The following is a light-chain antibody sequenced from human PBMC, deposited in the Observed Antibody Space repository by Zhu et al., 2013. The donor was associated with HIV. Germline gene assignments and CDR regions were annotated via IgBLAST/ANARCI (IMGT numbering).Light chain of an antibody. J-gene: IGKJ2*01. CDR2: DAS. Sequence: DIQMTQSPSTLSASVGDRVTITCRASQSISSWLAWYQQKPGKAPNLLIYDASSLESGVPSRFSGSGSGTEFTLTISSLQPDDFATYYCQQYETFPYSFGQGTKLDFK. V-gene: IGKV1-5*01. CDR1: QSISSW. CDR3: QQYETFPYS.